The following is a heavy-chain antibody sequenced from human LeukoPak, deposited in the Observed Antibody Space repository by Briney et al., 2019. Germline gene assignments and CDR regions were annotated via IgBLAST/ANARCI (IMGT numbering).Heavy chain of an antibody. V-gene: IGHV1-46*01. CDR1: GYTFTSYY. D-gene: IGHD6-19*01. CDR3: ARHIAVAGSGRYYYGMDV. CDR2: INPSGGST. Sequence: ASVKVSCTASGYTFTSYYMHWVRQAPGQGLEWMGIINPSGGSTSYAQEFQGRVTMTRDTSTSTVYMELSSLRSEDTAVYYCARHIAVAGSGRYYYGMDVWGQGTTVTVSS. J-gene: IGHJ6*02.